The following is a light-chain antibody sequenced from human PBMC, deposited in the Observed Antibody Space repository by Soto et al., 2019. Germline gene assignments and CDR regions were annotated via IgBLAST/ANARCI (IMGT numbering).Light chain of an antibody. V-gene: IGKV3-11*01. CDR2: DAS. Sequence: EIVLRQSPGTLSLSPGARATLSCRASRSVNNYLAWYQQRPGQAPRLLIYDASNRATGIPARFSGSGSGTDFTLTISSVEPEDSAVYYCKHRGNWPWLTVGGGTRVEIK. CDR1: RSVNNY. CDR3: KHRGNWPWLT. J-gene: IGKJ4*01.